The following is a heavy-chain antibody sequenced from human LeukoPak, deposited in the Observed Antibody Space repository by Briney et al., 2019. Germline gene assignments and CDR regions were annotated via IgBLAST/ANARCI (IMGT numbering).Heavy chain of an antibody. Sequence: SETLSLTCTVSGGSISSYYWSWIRQPPGKGLEWIGYIYYSGSNNYNPSLKSRVTISVDTSKNQFSLKLSSVTAADTAVYYCARSSVLWFGELGRDYYFDYWGQGTLVTVSS. CDR3: ARSSVLWFGELGRDYYFDY. CDR2: IYYSGSN. D-gene: IGHD3-10*01. V-gene: IGHV4-59*01. CDR1: GGSISSYY. J-gene: IGHJ4*02.